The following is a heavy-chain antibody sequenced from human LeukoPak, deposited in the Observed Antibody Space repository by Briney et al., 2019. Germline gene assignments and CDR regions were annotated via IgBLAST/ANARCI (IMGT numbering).Heavy chain of an antibody. J-gene: IGHJ4*02. D-gene: IGHD6-19*01. CDR1: GGSISSSSDY. CDR3: AREPGIAVAHFNFDY. CDR2: IYYSGST. Sequence: SETLSLTCTVSGGSISSSSDYWGWLRQPPGKGLEWIGSIYYSGSTYYNPSLKSRVTISVDTSKNQFSLKLSSVTAADTAVYYCAREPGIAVAHFNFDYWGQGTLVTVSS. V-gene: IGHV4-39*07.